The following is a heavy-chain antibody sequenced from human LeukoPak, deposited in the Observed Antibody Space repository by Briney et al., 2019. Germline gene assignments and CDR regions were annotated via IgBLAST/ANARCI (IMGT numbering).Heavy chain of an antibody. V-gene: IGHV4-59*01. CDR3: AKDLIAYSYGYAGRSNFDY. J-gene: IGHJ4*02. D-gene: IGHD5-18*01. Sequence: PSETLSPTCTVSGGPISSYYWSWIRQPPGKGLEWIGYIYYSGSTNYNPSLKSRVTISVDTSKNQFSLKLSSVTAADTAIYYCAKDLIAYSYGYAGRSNFDYWGQGTLVTVSS. CDR2: IYYSGST. CDR1: GGPISSYY.